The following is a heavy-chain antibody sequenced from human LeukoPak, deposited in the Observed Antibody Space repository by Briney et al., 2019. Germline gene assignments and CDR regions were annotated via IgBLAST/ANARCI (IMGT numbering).Heavy chain of an antibody. D-gene: IGHD2-21*02. Sequence: ASVKVSCKASGFTLTGYYIHWVRQAPGQGLEWMGYINPHSGGTNSPQKFQGRVTLTTDTSISAAYMELSSLISDDTAMYYCVRECNELLSKDFDYWGQGTLVAVFS. J-gene: IGHJ4*02. V-gene: IGHV1-2*02. CDR1: GFTLTGYY. CDR2: INPHSGGT. CDR3: VRECNELLSKDFDY.